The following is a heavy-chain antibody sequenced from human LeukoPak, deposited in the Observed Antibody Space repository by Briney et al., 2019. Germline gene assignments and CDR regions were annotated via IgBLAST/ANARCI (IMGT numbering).Heavy chain of an antibody. D-gene: IGHD1-26*01. CDR3: ARGKRGLGDAFDI. J-gene: IGHJ3*02. V-gene: IGHV4-34*01. CDR2: INHSGST. CDR1: GGSFSGYY. Sequence: PSETLSLTCAVYGGSFSGYYWSWIRQPPGKGLEWIGEINHSGSTNYNPSLKSRVTISVDTSKNQFSLKLSSVTAADTAVYYCARGKRGLGDAFDIWGQGTMVTVSS.